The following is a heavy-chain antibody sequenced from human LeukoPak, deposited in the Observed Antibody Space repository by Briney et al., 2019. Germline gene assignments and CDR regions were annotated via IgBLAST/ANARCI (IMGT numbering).Heavy chain of an antibody. Sequence: GASVKVSCKASGYSFTSHDINWVRQATGQGLEWMGWMNPNSGNTGYVQKFQDRVTMTRNTSISTAYLELSSLGSEDTAMYYCASALKRGSAGTLIDHWGQGTLVTVSS. CDR1: GYSFTSHD. CDR3: ASALKRGSAGTLIDH. V-gene: IGHV1-8*01. CDR2: MNPNSGNT. J-gene: IGHJ4*02. D-gene: IGHD6-13*01.